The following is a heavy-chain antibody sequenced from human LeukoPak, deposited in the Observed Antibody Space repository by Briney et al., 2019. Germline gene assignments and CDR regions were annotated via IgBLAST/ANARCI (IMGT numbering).Heavy chain of an antibody. J-gene: IGHJ4*02. D-gene: IGHD3-10*01. V-gene: IGHV1-18*01. CDR1: GYIFTSYG. CDR3: ARRTMVRGVMGY. CDR2: ISAYNGNT. Sequence: ASVKVSCKASGYIFTSYGISWVRQAPGQGLEWMGWISAYNGNTNYAQKLQGRVTMTTDTSTSTAYMELRSLRSDDTAVYYCARRTMVRGVMGYWGQGTLVTVSS.